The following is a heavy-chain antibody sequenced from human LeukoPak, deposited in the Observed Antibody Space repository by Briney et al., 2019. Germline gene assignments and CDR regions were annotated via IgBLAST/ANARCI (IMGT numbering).Heavy chain of an antibody. V-gene: IGHV4-59*01. CDR3: ARENSGYSYGYYFDY. CDR2: IYYSGST. J-gene: IGHJ4*02. D-gene: IGHD5-18*01. CDR1: GGSISSYY. Sequence: SETLSLTCTVSGGSISSYYWSWIRQTPGKGLEWIGYIYYSGSTNYNPSLKSRVTISVDTSKNQFSLKLSSVTAADTAVYYCARENSGYSYGYYFDYWGQGTLVTVSS.